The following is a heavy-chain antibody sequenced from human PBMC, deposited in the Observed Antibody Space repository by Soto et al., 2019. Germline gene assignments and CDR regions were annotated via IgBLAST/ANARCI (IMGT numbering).Heavy chain of an antibody. CDR2: IYYSGST. D-gene: IGHD6-6*01. J-gene: IGHJ5*02. CDR3: ARERPDGARLDP. CDR1: GCSISSGYYY. Sequence: PSETLSLTCTVSGCSISSGYYYWSWIRQPPGKGLEWIGYIYYSGSTHYNPSLKSRVTISVDTSKNQFSLKLSSVTAADTAVYYCARERPDGARLDPWGQGTLVTVSS. V-gene: IGHV4-30-4*01.